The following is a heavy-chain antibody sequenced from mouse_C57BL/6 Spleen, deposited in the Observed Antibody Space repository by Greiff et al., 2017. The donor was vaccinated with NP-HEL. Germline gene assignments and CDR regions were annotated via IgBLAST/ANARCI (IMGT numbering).Heavy chain of an antibody. J-gene: IGHJ2*01. D-gene: IGHD2-3*01. CDR2: ISDCGSYT. CDR1: GFTFSSYA. Sequence: EVHLVESGGGLVKPGGSLKLSCAASGFTFSSYAMSWVRQTPEKRLEWVATISDCGSYTYYPDNVKGRFTISSDNAKNHLYLQMSHLKSEDTAMYYCARGGWSDLYFDYWGQGTTLTVSS. CDR3: ARGGWSDLYFDY. V-gene: IGHV5-4*01.